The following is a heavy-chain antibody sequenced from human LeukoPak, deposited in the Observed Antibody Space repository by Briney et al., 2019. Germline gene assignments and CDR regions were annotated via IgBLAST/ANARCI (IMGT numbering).Heavy chain of an antibody. V-gene: IGHV1-18*04. CDR2: ISPDSGNT. D-gene: IGHD2-2*01. CDR1: GYTFTKYG. CDR3: AKDSTAGGPHCRSTTCYASDY. J-gene: IGHJ4*02. Sequence: ASVKVSCKASGYTFTKYGVSWVRQAPGQGLEWMGWISPDSGNTKHAQNFQGRVTMTTDASTSTAYMELRSLRSDDTAVYYCAKDSTAGGPHCRSTTCYASDYWGQGTLVTVSS.